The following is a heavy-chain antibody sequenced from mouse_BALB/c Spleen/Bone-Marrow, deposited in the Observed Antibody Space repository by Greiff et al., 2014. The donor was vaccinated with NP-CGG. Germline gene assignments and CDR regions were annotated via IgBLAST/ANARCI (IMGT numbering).Heavy chain of an antibody. Sequence: VQLQQSGPEMVKPGASVKISRKASGYSFIGYLINWVMQSHGKSLEWIGRINPYNADSLYNQKFRGKATLTVDKSSSTAHMELRSLASEDSAVYYCSRGGDYWGQGTTLTVSS. J-gene: IGHJ2*01. V-gene: IGHV1-20*02. CDR2: INPYNADS. CDR3: SRGGDY. CDR1: GYSFIGYL.